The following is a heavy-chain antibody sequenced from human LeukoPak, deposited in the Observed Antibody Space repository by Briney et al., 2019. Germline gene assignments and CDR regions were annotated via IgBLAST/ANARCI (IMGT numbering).Heavy chain of an antibody. CDR1: GGSISSSSYY. J-gene: IGHJ4*02. CDR3: ARPSGSYTFDY. V-gene: IGHV4-61*09. D-gene: IGHD1-26*01. Sequence: SETLSLTCTVSGGSISSSSYYWGWIRQPAGKGLEWIGHIYTSGNTNYNPSLKSRVTMSVDTSKNQFSLKLSSVTAADTAVYYCARPSGSYTFDYWGQGTLVTVSS. CDR2: IYTSGNT.